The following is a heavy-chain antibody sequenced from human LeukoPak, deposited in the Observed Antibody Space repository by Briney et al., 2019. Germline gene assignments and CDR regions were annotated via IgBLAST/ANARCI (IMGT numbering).Heavy chain of an antibody. CDR3: ARCRRRIVRDHAFDI. Sequence: SETLSLTCTVSGGSISSGGYYWSWIRQPPGKGLEWIGYIYHSGSTYYNPSLKSRVTISVDRSKNQFSLKLSSVTAADTAVYYCARCRRRIVRDHAFDIWGQGTMVTVSS. CDR1: GGSISSGGYY. CDR2: IYHSGST. D-gene: IGHD2-15*01. V-gene: IGHV4-30-2*01. J-gene: IGHJ3*02.